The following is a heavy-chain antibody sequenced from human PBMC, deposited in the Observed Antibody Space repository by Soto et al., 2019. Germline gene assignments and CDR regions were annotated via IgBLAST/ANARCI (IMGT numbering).Heavy chain of an antibody. CDR2: IIPSGGAT. J-gene: IGHJ4*02. CDR1: GYTFTNYY. Sequence: ASVKVSCKASGYTFTNYYMHWVRQAPGQGLEWIGRIIPSGGATNYAEKFRYRVTMTRDTSTSTVYMELSSLRSDDTAVYYCARDQGFHTFDHRGQGTLVTVSS. CDR3: ARDQGFHTFDH. D-gene: IGHD3-10*01. V-gene: IGHV1-46*01.